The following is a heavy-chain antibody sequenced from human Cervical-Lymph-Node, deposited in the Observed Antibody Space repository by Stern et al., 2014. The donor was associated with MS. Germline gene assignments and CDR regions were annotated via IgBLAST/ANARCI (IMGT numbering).Heavy chain of an antibody. CDR3: ARDPTNYGDYFDY. CDR1: GFTFSDYY. J-gene: IGHJ4*02. V-gene: IGHV3-11*01. CDR2: ISPAGSTV. D-gene: IGHD1-7*01. Sequence: QVQLVQSGGGLVKPGGSLRLSCAASGFTFSDYYMSWIRQTPGKGLEWISYISPAGSTVYYADSVRGRFTISRDNARNSLYLQMSSLRAEDSAVYYCARDPTNYGDYFDYWGQGTLVTVSS.